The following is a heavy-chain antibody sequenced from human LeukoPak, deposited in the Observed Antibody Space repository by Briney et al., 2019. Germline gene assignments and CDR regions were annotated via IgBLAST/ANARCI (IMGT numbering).Heavy chain of an antibody. CDR3: AKDPGGYCSGGSCPSYYYYYMDV. Sequence: GGSLRLSCAASGFTFSSYGMHWVRQAPGKGLEWVAGIWYDGSNKYYADSVKGRFTISRDNSKNTLYLQMNSLRAEDTAVYYCAKDPGGYCSGGSCPSYYYYYMDVWGKGTTVTVSS. D-gene: IGHD2-15*01. V-gene: IGHV3-33*06. CDR2: IWYDGSNK. J-gene: IGHJ6*03. CDR1: GFTFSSYG.